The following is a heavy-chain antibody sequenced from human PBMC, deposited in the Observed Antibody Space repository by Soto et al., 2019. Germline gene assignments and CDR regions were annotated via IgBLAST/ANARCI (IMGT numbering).Heavy chain of an antibody. J-gene: IGHJ4*02. V-gene: IGHV1-46*01. CDR3: AREIYDSSGYPQGLDY. D-gene: IGHD3-22*01. CDR1: GYTFTSYY. CDR2: INPSGGST. Sequence: VASVKVSCKASGYTFTSYYMHWVRQAPGQGLEWMGIINPSGGSTSYAQKFQGRVTMTRDTSTSTVYMELSSLRSEDTAVYYCAREIYDSSGYPQGLDYWGQGTLVTVSS.